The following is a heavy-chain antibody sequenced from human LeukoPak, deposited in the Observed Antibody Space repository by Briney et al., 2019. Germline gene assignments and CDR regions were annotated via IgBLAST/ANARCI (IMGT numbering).Heavy chain of an antibody. CDR3: ARDRGNNENDY. V-gene: IGHV3-66*01. J-gene: IGHJ4*02. CDR2: MYTLGNT. CDR1: GFTVSSNY. Sequence: GGSLRLSCAASGFTVSSNYMTWVRQAPGKGLEWVSVMYTLGNTYYADSVRGRFTISRDNSKNTLYLQMNSLRDEDTAVYYCARDRGNNENDYWGQGTLVTVSS. D-gene: IGHD1/OR15-1a*01.